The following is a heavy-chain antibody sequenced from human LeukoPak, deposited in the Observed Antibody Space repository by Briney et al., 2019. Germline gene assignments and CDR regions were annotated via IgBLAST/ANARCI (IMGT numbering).Heavy chain of an antibody. CDR1: GYTFTSYY. CDR2: INPSGGST. CDR3: ARQGYCSSTSCYFQDPIDY. D-gene: IGHD2-2*01. J-gene: IGHJ4*02. V-gene: IGHV1-46*01. Sequence: GASVKVSCKASGYTFTSYYMHWVRQAPGQGLEWMGIINPSGGSTRYAQKFQGRVTMTRDTSTSTVYMELSSLRSEDTAVYYCARQGYCSSTSCYFQDPIDYWGQGTLVTVSS.